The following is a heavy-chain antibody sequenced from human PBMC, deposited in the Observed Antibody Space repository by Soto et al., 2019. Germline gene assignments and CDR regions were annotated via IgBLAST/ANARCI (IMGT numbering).Heavy chain of an antibody. CDR3: TMTTVTKKRAGQGDY. CDR1: GFTFGDYA. V-gene: IGHV3-49*04. Sequence: GGSLRLSCSASGFTFGDYAMSWVRQATGKGLEWVGFIRSKAYGGTTEYAASVKGRFTISRDDSKSIAYLQMNSLKTEDTAVYYCTMTTVTKKRAGQGDYWGQGTLVTVSS. CDR2: IRSKAYGGTT. J-gene: IGHJ4*02. D-gene: IGHD4-17*01.